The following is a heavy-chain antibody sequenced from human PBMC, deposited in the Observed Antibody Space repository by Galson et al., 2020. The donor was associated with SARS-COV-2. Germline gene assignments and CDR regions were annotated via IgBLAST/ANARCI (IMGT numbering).Heavy chain of an antibody. CDR2: IYYSGST. J-gene: IGHJ4*02. V-gene: IGHV4-31*03. CDR1: GGSISSGGYY. Sequence: ETSETLSLTCTVSGGSISSGGYYWSWIRQHPGKGLEWIGYIYYSGSTYYNPSLKSRVTISVDTSKNQFSLKLSSVTAADTAVYYCARVSYSSGWYGGGFDYWGRGTLVTVSS. D-gene: IGHD6-19*01. CDR3: ARVSYSSGWYGGGFDY.